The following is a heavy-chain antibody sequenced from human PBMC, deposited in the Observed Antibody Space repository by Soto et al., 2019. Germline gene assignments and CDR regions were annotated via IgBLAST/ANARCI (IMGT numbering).Heavy chain of an antibody. CDR1: GFTFSSYG. D-gene: IGHD5-18*01. Sequence: QVQLVESGGGVVQPGRSLRLSCAASGFTFSSYGMHWVRQAPGKGLEWVAVISYDGSNKYYADSVKGRFTISRDNSKNTLYRQMNSLRAEDTAVYYCAKELLGYSYGSGNWFDPWGQGTLVTVSS. CDR2: ISYDGSNK. CDR3: AKELLGYSYGSGNWFDP. J-gene: IGHJ5*02. V-gene: IGHV3-30*18.